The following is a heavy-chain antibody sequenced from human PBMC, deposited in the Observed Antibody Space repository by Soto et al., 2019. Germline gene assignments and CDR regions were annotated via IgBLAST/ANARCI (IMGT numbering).Heavy chain of an antibody. V-gene: IGHV3-21*06. CDR3: ARESEDLTSNFDY. Sequence: GSLRLSCATSWFTFTRYGMNWVLHAPGKGLEWVSSISSTTNYIYYGDSMKGRFTISRDNAKNSLYLEMNSLRAEDTAVYYCARESEDLTSNFDYWGQGTLVTVSS. CDR1: WFTFTRYG. CDR2: ISSTTNYI. J-gene: IGHJ4*02.